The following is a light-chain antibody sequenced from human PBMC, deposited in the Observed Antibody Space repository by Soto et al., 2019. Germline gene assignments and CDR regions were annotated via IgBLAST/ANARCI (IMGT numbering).Light chain of an antibody. CDR2: DVS. J-gene: IGLJ2*01. Sequence: QSALTQPASVSGSPGQSITISCTGTSSDVGGYNYVSWYQQHPGKAPKLMICDVSNRPSGVSNRFSGSKSGNTASLTISGLQAEDEADYYCSSCTSSRVFGGGTKLTAL. V-gene: IGLV2-14*01. CDR1: SSDVGGYNY. CDR3: SSCTSSRV.